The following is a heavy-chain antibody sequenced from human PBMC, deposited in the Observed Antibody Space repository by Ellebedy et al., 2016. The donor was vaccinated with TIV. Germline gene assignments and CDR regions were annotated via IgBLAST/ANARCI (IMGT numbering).Heavy chain of an antibody. CDR3: ARDYPTTVVTQRDYYYYYMDV. V-gene: IGHV3-23*01. Sequence: GESLKISXAASGFTFSSYAMSWVRQAPGKGLEWVSAISGSGGSTYYADSVKGRFTISRDNSKNTLYLQMNSLRAEDTAVYYCARDYPTTVVTQRDYYYYYMDVWGKGTTVTVSS. CDR1: GFTFSSYA. CDR2: ISGSGGST. D-gene: IGHD4-23*01. J-gene: IGHJ6*03.